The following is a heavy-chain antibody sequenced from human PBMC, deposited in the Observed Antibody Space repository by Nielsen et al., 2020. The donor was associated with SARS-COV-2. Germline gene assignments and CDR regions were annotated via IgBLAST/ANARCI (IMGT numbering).Heavy chain of an antibody. D-gene: IGHD2-2*02. Sequence: VRPMPGKGLEWVSYISSSSSTIYYADSVKGRFTISRDNAKNSLYLQMNSLRDEDTAVYYCARGGRYCSSTSCYTLGGWFDPWGQGTLVTVSS. CDR2: ISSSSSTI. J-gene: IGHJ5*02. CDR3: ARGGRYCSSTSCYTLGGWFDP. V-gene: IGHV3-48*02.